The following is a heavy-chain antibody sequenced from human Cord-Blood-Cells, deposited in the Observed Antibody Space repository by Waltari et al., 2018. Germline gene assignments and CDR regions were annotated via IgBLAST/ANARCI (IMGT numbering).Heavy chain of an antibody. J-gene: IGHJ4*02. CDR1: GYSISSGYY. CDR2: IYHSGST. CDR3: ARDPNWNYFDY. D-gene: IGHD3-3*01. V-gene: IGHV4-38-2*02. Sequence: QVQLQESGPGLVKPSETLSLTCAVSGYSISSGYYWGWIRQPPGKGLEWIGSIYHSGSTYYNPSRKSRVTISVDTSKNQFSLKLSSVTAADTAVYYCARDPNWNYFDYWGQGTLVTVSS.